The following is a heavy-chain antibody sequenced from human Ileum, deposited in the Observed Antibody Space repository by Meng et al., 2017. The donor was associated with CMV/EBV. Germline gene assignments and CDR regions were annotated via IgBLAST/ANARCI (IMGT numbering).Heavy chain of an antibody. D-gene: IGHD3-10*01. J-gene: IGHJ4*02. V-gene: IGHV3-66*01. Sequence: EGHVVEAGGDVCQPGGSLRLSCAASGFTFSDTYMTGVRQAPGKGLEWVSVIYNDGTTYYADSVKGRFTISRDNSKNTLYLEMKNLRAEDTAVYHCATGHYRSAPGWGQGTLVTVSS. CDR2: IYNDGTT. CDR1: GFTFSDTY. CDR3: ATGHYRSAPG.